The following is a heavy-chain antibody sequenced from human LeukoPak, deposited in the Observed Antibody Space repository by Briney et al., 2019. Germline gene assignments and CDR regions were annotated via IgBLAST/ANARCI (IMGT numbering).Heavy chain of an antibody. CDR1: GYTFTSYD. CDR3: ARQRDPYNWFDP. J-gene: IGHJ5*02. Sequence: ASVKVSCKASGYTFTSYDINWVRQATGQGLEWMGWMNPNSGNTGYAQKLQGRVTMTTDTSTSTAYMELRSLRSDDTAVYYCARQRDPYNWFDPWGQGTLVTVSS. CDR2: MNPNSGNT. V-gene: IGHV1-8*02.